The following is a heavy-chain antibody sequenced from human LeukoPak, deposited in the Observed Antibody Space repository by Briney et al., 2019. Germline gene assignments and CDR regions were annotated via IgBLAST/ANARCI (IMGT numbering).Heavy chain of an antibody. CDR3: ARGAAIWGWFDP. V-gene: IGHV4-61*05. CDR2: IYYSGST. D-gene: IGHD2-2*01. CDR1: GGSISSSSYY. J-gene: IGHJ5*02. Sequence: ASETLSLTCTVSGGSISSSSYYWGWIRQPPGKGLEWIGYIYYSGSTNYNPSLKSRVTISVDTSKNQFSLKLSSVTAADTAVYYCARGAAIWGWFDPWGQGTLVTVSS.